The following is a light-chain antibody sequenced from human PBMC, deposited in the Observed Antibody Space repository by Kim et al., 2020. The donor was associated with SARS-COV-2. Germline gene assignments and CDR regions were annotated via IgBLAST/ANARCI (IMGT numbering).Light chain of an antibody. Sequence: SIPSAYTGTNNDIGNSYYISWHQQYPNTAPKLILYEVKFRPSGVSDRFSGSKSDNGASLIISDLRTEDEAEYYCCSYRRPDNIDVFGTGTKVTVL. CDR3: CSYRRPDNIDV. CDR2: EVK. V-gene: IGLV2-14*03. CDR1: NNDIGNSYY. J-gene: IGLJ1*01.